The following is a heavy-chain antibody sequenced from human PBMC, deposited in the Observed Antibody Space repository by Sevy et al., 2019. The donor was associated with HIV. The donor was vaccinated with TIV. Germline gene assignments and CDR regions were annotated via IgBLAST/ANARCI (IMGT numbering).Heavy chain of an antibody. Sequence: SETLSLTCSVSGGSISTGFYSWTWIRQPAGKGQEWIGHLYTSGNTNYNSSLKSRVTISVDTSKNHFSLKLNSVTAADTAVYYCARDRRNDYNGPAHYLDVWGKGTTVTVSS. V-gene: IGHV4-61*09. J-gene: IGHJ6*03. CDR2: LYTSGNT. CDR1: GGSISTGFYS. D-gene: IGHD4-4*01. CDR3: ARDRRNDYNGPAHYLDV.